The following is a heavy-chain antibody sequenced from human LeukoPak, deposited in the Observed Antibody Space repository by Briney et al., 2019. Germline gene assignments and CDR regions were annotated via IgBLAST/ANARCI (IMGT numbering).Heavy chain of an antibody. J-gene: IGHJ4*02. V-gene: IGHV3-53*01. CDR1: GFTVSSNY. Sequence: PGGSLRLSCAASGFTVSSNYMNWVRQAPGKGLEWVSVIYSDDSTYYADSVMGRFTFSRDNSKNTLYLQMNSLRAEDTAVYYCARAGRRCSSTSCFVDWGQGTLVTVSS. D-gene: IGHD2-2*01. CDR3: ARAGRRCSSTSCFVD. CDR2: IYSDDST.